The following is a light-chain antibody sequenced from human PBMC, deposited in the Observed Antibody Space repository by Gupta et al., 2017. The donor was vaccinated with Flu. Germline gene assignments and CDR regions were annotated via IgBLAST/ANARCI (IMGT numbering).Light chain of an antibody. CDR2: DND. Sequence: PGTAPKLLIYDNDVRPSGIPDRFSGSKSGTSASLAISGLQTADEADYYCGTWDGSLNVGVFGGGTKLIVL. V-gene: IGLV1-51*01. J-gene: IGLJ3*02. CDR3: GTWDGSLNVGV.